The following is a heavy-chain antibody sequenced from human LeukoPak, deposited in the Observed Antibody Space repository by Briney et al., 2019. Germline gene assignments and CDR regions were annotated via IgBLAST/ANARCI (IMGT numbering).Heavy chain of an antibody. D-gene: IGHD3-22*01. V-gene: IGHV4-39*01. CDR2: IYYSGST. J-gene: IGHJ4*02. CDR3: HSSGYYKPPDY. CDR1: GGSISSSSYY. Sequence: SETLSLTCTVSGGSISSSSYYWGWIRQPPGKGLGWIGSIYYSGSTYYNPSLKSRVTISVDTSKNQFSLKLSSVTAADTAVYYCHSSGYYKPPDYWGQGTLVTVSS.